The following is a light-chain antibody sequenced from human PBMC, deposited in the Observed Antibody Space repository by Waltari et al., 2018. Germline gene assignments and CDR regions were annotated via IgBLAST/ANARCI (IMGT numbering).Light chain of an antibody. V-gene: IGLV3-1*01. CDR1: KLGDKY. CDR2: QDS. CDR3: QAWDSSTALVV. J-gene: IGLJ2*01. Sequence: SYELTQPPSVSVSPGQTASITCSGDKLGDKYACWYQQKPGQSPVLVIYQDSKRPSGIPGRFSGSNSGNTATLTISGTQAMDEADYYCQAWDSSTALVVFGGGTKLTVL.